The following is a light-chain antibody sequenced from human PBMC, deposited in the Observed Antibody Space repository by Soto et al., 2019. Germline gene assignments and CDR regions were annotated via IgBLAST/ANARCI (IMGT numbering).Light chain of an antibody. CDR2: AAS. CDR1: QGISSY. Sequence: DIQITQYPSTLSLSVGDRVTITCRASQGISSYLAWYQQKPGKAPKLLIYAASTLQSGVPSRFSGSGSGTDFTLTISSLQPEDFATYYCQQLNSYPITFGQGTRLEIK. J-gene: IGKJ5*01. V-gene: IGKV1-9*01. CDR3: QQLNSYPIT.